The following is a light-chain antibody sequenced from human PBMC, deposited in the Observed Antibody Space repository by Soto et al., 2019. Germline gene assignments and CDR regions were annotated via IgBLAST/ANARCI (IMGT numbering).Light chain of an antibody. J-gene: IGKJ1*01. CDR1: QRVSTNY. V-gene: IGKV3-20*01. CDR2: GPS. CDR3: QQYGSSPWT. Sequence: ENVLTLSPDTLSLSPGDRATLSCRASQRVSTNYLAWYQQKPGQAPRLLIYGPSSRATGIPDRFRGSGSETDLSLTISRLEPEDFALYYCQQYGSSPWTFGQGTRVEIK.